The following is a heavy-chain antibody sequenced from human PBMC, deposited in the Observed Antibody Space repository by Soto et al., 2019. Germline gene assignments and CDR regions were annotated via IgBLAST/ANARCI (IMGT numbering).Heavy chain of an antibody. J-gene: IGHJ3*01. D-gene: IGHD2-15*01. V-gene: IGHV4-61*01. Sequence: SETLSLTCTVSGDSVSSGSSYWGWIRQPPGKALEWIGYIYYSGSTNYNPSLKSRVTISVDTSKNQFSLKLSSVTAADTAVYYCVRQQSADCSGGTCYHASDFWGQGTMVTVSS. CDR2: IYYSGST. CDR1: GDSVSSGSSY. CDR3: VRQQSADCSGGTCYHASDF.